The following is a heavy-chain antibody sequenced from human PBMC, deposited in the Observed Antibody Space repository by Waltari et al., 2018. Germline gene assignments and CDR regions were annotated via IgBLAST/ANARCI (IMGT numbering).Heavy chain of an antibody. CDR3: ARLMTQYYYYMDV. CDR2: NIPIFGTA. J-gene: IGHJ6*03. Sequence: QVQLVQSGAEVKKPGSSVKVSCKASGGTFRSYAISWVRQARGQGLEWMGGNIPIFGTANDAQKFQGRVTITADESTSTAYMELSSLRSEDTAVYYCARLMTQYYYYMDVWGKGTTVTVSS. V-gene: IGHV1-69*12. CDR1: GGTFRSYA. D-gene: IGHD2-21*02.